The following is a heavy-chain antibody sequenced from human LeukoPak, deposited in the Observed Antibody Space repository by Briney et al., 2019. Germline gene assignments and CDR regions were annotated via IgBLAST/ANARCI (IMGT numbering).Heavy chain of an antibody. D-gene: IGHD2-15*01. V-gene: IGHV4-34*01. Sequence: PSETLSLTCAVYGVSFSGYYWSWIRQPPGKGLEWIGEINHSGSTNYNPSLKSRVTISVDTSKNQFSLKLSSVTAADTAVYYCARDSASYCSGGSCYPPMLDYWGQGTLVTVSS. CDR3: ARDSASYCSGGSCYPPMLDY. CDR1: GVSFSGYY. CDR2: INHSGST. J-gene: IGHJ4*02.